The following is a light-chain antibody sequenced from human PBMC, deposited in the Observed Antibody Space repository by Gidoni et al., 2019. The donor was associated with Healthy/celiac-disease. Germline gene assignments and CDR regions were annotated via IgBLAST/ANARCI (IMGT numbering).Light chain of an antibody. Sequence: VMTQPPDSLAVSLGERATINCKSSQSVLYSSNNKNYLAWYQQKPGQPPKLLIYWASTRESGVPDRFSGSGSGTDFTLTISSLQAEDVAVYYCQQYYSTPGYTFGQGTKLEIK. CDR3: QQYYSTPGYT. V-gene: IGKV4-1*01. J-gene: IGKJ2*01. CDR1: QSVLYSSNNKNY. CDR2: WAS.